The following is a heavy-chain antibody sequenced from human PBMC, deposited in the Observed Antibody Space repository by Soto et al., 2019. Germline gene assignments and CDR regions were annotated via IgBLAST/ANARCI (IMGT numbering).Heavy chain of an antibody. J-gene: IGHJ6*02. D-gene: IGHD6-13*01. CDR3: ARVQGSSWYDEWDDYYYGMDV. V-gene: IGHV3-33*01. CDR2: IWYDGSNK. CDR1: GFTFSSYG. Sequence: QVQLVESGGGVVQPGRSLRLSCAASGFTFSSYGMHWVRQAPGKGLEWVAVIWYDGSNKYYADSVKGRFTISRDNSKIALYLQMNSLRAEDTAVYYCARVQGSSWYDEWDDYYYGMDVWGQGTTVTVSS.